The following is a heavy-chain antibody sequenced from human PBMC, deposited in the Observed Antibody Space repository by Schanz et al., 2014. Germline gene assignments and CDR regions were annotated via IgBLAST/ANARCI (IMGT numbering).Heavy chain of an antibody. V-gene: IGHV3-33*08. CDR3: ARDQYYFGSGNPFDI. CDR2: IWFDGTNK. J-gene: IGHJ3*02. CDR1: GFNFSSYG. D-gene: IGHD3-10*01. Sequence: QVQLVESGGGVVQPGRSLRLSCAASGFNFSSYGMHWVRQAPGKGLEWLAVIWFDGTNKYNADSVKGRFTISRDTSKNTLYLLLNSLRAEDTAVYYCARDQYYFGSGNPFDIWGQGTMVTVSS.